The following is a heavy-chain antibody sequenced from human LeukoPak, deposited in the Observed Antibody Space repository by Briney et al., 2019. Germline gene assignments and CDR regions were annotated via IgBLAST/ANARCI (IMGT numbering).Heavy chain of an antibody. CDR3: AKGAGYSYGSP. V-gene: IGHV3-23*01. J-gene: IGHJ3*01. Sequence: PGGSLRLSCAASGFTFSTYALSCVRQAPGTGLEWISSITGSGDSTYYADSVKGRFTISRGNSKNTLYLQLNSLRVEDTAVYYCAKGAGYSYGSPWGQGTLVTVSS. CDR2: ITGSGDST. D-gene: IGHD5-18*01. CDR1: GFTFSTYA.